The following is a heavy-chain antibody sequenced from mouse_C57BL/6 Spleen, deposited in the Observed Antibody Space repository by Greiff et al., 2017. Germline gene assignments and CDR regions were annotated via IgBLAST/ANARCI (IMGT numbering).Heavy chain of an antibody. CDR3: ARRTHYSWFAY. CDR2: IDPSDSYT. CDR1: GYTFTSYW. Sequence: VQLQQPGAELVMPGASVKLSCKASGYTFTSYWMHWVKQRPGQGLEWIGEIDPSDSYTNYNQKFKGKSTLTVDKSSSTAYMQLSSLTSDDSAVYYCARRTHYSWFAYWGQGTLVTVSA. D-gene: IGHD1-1*01. V-gene: IGHV1-69*01. J-gene: IGHJ3*01.